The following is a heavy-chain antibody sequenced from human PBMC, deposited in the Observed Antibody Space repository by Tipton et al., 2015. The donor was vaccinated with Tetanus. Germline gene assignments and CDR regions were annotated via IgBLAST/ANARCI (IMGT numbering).Heavy chain of an antibody. Sequence: TLSLTCAVYGGSFSGNYWSWIRQPPGKGLEWIGEINHRGSTMYNPSLKSRVTISMDRSKNQISLQLTSVTAADTAVYYCARATEHDIMTGYDNWGPGTQVTVSS. CDR1: GGSFSGNY. V-gene: IGHV4-34*01. D-gene: IGHD3-9*01. CDR3: ARATEHDIMTGYDN. J-gene: IGHJ4*02. CDR2: INHRGST.